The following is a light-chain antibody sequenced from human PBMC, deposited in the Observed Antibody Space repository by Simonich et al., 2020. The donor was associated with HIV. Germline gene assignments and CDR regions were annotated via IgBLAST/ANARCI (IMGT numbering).Light chain of an antibody. CDR3: MQGIQLPPIT. V-gene: IGKV2D-29*02. CDR1: QSLLHSDGKTY. CDR2: EGS. J-gene: IGKJ5*01. Sequence: DIVMTQTPLSLSVTPGQPASISCKSSQSLLHSDGKTYLYWYLQKPGQSPQLLIYEGSNRVSGGPDRCSGNGSGTDFTLRISRVEAEDVGVYYCMQGIQLPPITFGQGTRLEIK.